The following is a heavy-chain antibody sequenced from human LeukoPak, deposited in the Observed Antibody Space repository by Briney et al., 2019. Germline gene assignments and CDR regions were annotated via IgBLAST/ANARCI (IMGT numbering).Heavy chain of an antibody. V-gene: IGHV4-39*01. CDR2: IYYSGST. J-gene: IGHJ3*02. Sequence: SETLSLTCTVSGGSISSSSYYWGWIRQPPGKGLEWIGSIYYSGSTYYNPSLKSRVTISVDTSKNQFSLKLSSVTAADTAVYYCARGKDTAMGTAFDIWGQGTMVTVSS. CDR3: ARGKDTAMGTAFDI. CDR1: GGSISSSSYY. D-gene: IGHD5-18*01.